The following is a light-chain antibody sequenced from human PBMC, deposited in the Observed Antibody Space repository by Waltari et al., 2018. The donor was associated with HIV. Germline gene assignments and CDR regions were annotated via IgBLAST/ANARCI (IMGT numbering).Light chain of an antibody. Sequence: SYVLTQPPSVSVAPGPTARIPCGGTTLGIKRSHWYQQKAGQAPVLVVYNASARPSGLPERFSGSNSGNTATLTISRVEAGDEADYYCHVWDRSSDHHVFGTGTKVTVL. V-gene: IGLV3-21*02. CDR2: NAS. CDR1: TLGIKR. CDR3: HVWDRSSDHHV. J-gene: IGLJ1*01.